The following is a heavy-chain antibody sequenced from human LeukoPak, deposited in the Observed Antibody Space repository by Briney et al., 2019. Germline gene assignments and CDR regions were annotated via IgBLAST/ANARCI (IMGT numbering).Heavy chain of an antibody. CDR3: ARAPDCSGGSCYSPFFDY. D-gene: IGHD2-15*01. CDR1: GGSISSGGYS. Sequence: PSETLSLTCAVSGGSISSGGYSWSWIRQPPGKGLEWIGYTYRGGSTYYNPSLKSRVTISVDRSKNQFSLRLTSVTAADTAVYYCARAPDCSGGSCYSPFFDYWGQGTLVTVSS. V-gene: IGHV4-30-2*01. CDR2: TYRGGST. J-gene: IGHJ4*02.